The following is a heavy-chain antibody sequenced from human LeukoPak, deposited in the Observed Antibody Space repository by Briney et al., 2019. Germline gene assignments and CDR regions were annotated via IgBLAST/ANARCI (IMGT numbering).Heavy chain of an antibody. CDR1: GYPFTGFG. V-gene: IGHV1-18*01. D-gene: IGHD4-17*01. Sequence: ASVKVSCKASGYPFTGFGISWVRQAPGQGLEWMGCISGNKGDTIYAQKVQGRVTMTTDRSTSTTHMELRSLRPDDTAVYYCARGSYGEVAFDIWGQGTMVTVSS. CDR3: ARGSYGEVAFDI. J-gene: IGHJ3*02. CDR2: ISGNKGDT.